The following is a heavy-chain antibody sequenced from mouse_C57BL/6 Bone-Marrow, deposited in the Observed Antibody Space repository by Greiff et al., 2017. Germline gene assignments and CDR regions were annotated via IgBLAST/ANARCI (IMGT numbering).Heavy chain of an antibody. Sequence: EVQRVESGGGLVKPGGSLKLSCAASGFTFSDYGMHWVRQAPEKGLEWVAYISSGSSTIYYADTVKGRFTISRDNAKNTLFLQMTSLRSEDTAMYHCAKGTTVVAGDAMDYWGQGTSVTVSS. V-gene: IGHV5-17*01. CDR1: GFTFSDYG. CDR2: ISSGSSTI. CDR3: AKGTTVVAGDAMDY. D-gene: IGHD1-1*01. J-gene: IGHJ4*01.